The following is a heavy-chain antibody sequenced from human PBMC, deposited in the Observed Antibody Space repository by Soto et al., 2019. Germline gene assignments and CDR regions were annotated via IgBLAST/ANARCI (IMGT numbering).Heavy chain of an antibody. CDR3: AKIATAGHNYY. Sequence: GGSLRLSCAASGFTFSSYAMSWVRQAPGKGLEWVSAISGSGGNTYHADSVKGRFTISRDNSKNTLYLQMNSLRAEDTATYYCAKIATAGHNYYWGQGTLVTVSS. CDR2: ISGSGGNT. CDR1: GFTFSSYA. J-gene: IGHJ4*02. D-gene: IGHD6-13*01. V-gene: IGHV3-23*01.